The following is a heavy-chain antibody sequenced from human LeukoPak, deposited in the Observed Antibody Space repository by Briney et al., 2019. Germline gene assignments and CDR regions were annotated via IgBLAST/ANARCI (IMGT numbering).Heavy chain of an antibody. D-gene: IGHD3-10*01. V-gene: IGHV3-53*01. J-gene: IGHJ4*02. CDR3: ARGDPFGSGPSPAYFDY. CDR1: GFTVSSNY. Sequence: GGSLRLSCAASGFTVSSNYMSWVRQAPGKGLEWVSVIYSGGSTYYADSVEGRFTISRDNSKNTLYLQMNSLRAEDTAVYYCARGDPFGSGPSPAYFDYWGQGTLVTVSS. CDR2: IYSGGST.